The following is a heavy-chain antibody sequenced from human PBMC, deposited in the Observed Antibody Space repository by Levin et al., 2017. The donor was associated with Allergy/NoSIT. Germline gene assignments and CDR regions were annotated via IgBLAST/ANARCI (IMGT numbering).Heavy chain of an antibody. J-gene: IGHJ6*02. CDR2: ISNTGSTI. CDR1: GFTFSDYY. V-gene: IGHV3-11*01. CDR3: ATVNQLLGWGYYDMDV. Sequence: PGGSLRLSCAASGFTFSDYYMSWIRQAPGKGLEWLSYISNTGSTIYYADSVEGRFTISRDNAKNSVYLQMNSLRVEDTAVYFCATVNQLLGWGYYDMDVWGQGTTVTVSS. D-gene: IGHD2-2*01.